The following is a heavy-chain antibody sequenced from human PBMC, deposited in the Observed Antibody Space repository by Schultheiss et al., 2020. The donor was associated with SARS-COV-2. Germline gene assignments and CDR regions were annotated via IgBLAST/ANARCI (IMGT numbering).Heavy chain of an antibody. CDR3: ARDLLGGRRRRDGYKGPVDY. J-gene: IGHJ4*02. D-gene: IGHD5-24*01. CDR2: ISGSGGST. V-gene: IGHV3-23*01. Sequence: GESLKISCAASGFTFSSYAMSWVRQAPGKGLEWVSAISGSGGSTYYADSVKGRFTISRDNAKNSLYLQMNSLRDEDTAVYYCARDLLGGRRRRDGYKGPVDYWGQGTLVTVSS. CDR1: GFTFSSYA.